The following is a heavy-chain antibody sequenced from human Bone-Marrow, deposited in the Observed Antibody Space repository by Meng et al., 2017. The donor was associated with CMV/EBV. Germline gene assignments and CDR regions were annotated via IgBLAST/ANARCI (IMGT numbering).Heavy chain of an antibody. Sequence: GESLKISCAASGFMFSTYWMHWVRQAAGKGLVWVSRINPDGSSTSYADSVKGRFTVSRDNAKNTLYLQMNSLTAEDTAVYYCARVDYDNSNYYHPWGQGTLVTVSS. CDR1: GFMFSTYW. V-gene: IGHV3-74*01. CDR2: INPDGSST. CDR3: ARVDYDNSNYYHP. J-gene: IGHJ5*02. D-gene: IGHD3-22*01.